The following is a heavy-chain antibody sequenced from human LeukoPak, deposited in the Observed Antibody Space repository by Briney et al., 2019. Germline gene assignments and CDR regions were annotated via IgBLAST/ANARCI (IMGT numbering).Heavy chain of an antibody. D-gene: IGHD3-10*01. CDR2: ITTSSTYI. Sequence: NPGRSLRLSCAASGFTFSSYSMSWVRQAPGKGLEWVSSITTSSTYISYADSVKGRFTISRDNPKNSLYLQMNSLRAEDTAVYYCARALYGSGTYSTYWGQGTLVTVSS. J-gene: IGHJ4*02. V-gene: IGHV3-21*04. CDR1: GFTFSSYS. CDR3: ARALYGSGTYSTY.